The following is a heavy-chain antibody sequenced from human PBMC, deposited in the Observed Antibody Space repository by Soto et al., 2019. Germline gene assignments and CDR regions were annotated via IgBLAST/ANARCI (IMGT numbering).Heavy chain of an antibody. J-gene: IGHJ5*02. D-gene: IGHD3-22*01. V-gene: IGHV4-30-4*01. Sequence: PSETLSRTCTVSGGSISSGDYYWSWIRQPPGKGLEWIGYIYYSGSTYYNPSLKSRVTISVDTSKNQFSLKLSSVTAADTAVYYCARDLGAHYYDSSGPGWFDPWGQGTLVTVSS. CDR2: IYYSGST. CDR1: GGSISSGDYY. CDR3: ARDLGAHYYDSSGPGWFDP.